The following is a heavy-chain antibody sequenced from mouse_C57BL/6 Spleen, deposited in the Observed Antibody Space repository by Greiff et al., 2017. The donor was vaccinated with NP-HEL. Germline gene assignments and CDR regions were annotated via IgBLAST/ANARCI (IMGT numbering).Heavy chain of an antibody. CDR2: IHPNSGST. Sequence: QVQLQQPGAELVKPGASVKLSCKASGYTFTSYWMHWVKQRPGQGLEWIGMIHPNSGSTNYNEKFKSKATLTVDKPSSTAYMQLSSLTSEDSAVYYCARDDGSSPFAYWGQGTLVTVSA. D-gene: IGHD1-1*01. V-gene: IGHV1-64*01. CDR1: GYTFTSYW. J-gene: IGHJ3*01. CDR3: ARDDGSSPFAY.